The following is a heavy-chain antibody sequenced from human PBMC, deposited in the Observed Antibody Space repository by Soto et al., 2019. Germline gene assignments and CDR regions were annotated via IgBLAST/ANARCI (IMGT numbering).Heavy chain of an antibody. CDR3: ARSHRGRSIMITFGGVIAPDY. CDR1: GYTFTSYG. Sequence: DASVKVSCKASGYTFTSYGISWVRQAPGQGLEWMGWISAYNGNTNYAQKLQGRVTMTTDTSTSTAYMELRSLRSDDTAVYYCARSHRGRSIMITFGGVIAPDYWGQGTLVTISS. J-gene: IGHJ4*02. CDR2: ISAYNGNT. V-gene: IGHV1-18*01. D-gene: IGHD3-16*02.